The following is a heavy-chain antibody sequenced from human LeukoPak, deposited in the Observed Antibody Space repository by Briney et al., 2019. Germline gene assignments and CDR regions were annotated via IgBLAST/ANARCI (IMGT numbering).Heavy chain of an antibody. D-gene: IGHD5-24*01. CDR1: GFTFSSYE. CDR2: ISSSDTTI. CDR3: ARSRRDNYYYYYGMDV. V-gene: IGHV3-48*03. Sequence: PGGSQRLSCAASGFTFSSYEMTWVRQAPGKGLEWVSNISSSDTTIHYADCVKGRFTISRDNARNSLYLQMNSLRAEDTAVYYCARSRRDNYYYYYGMDVWGQGTTVTVSS. J-gene: IGHJ6*02.